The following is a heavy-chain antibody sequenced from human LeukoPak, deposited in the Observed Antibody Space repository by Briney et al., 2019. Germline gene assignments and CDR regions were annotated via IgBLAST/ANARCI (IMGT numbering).Heavy chain of an antibody. Sequence: GGSLRLSCAASGFTFTSYAMTWVRQAPGKGLEWVSYISISSTTIYYADSVKGRFTISRDNAKNSLYLQMNSLRAEDTAVYYCARDKRVKDFDYWGQGTLVTVSS. V-gene: IGHV3-48*01. CDR3: ARDKRVKDFDY. J-gene: IGHJ4*02. CDR2: ISISSTTI. CDR1: GFTFTSYA.